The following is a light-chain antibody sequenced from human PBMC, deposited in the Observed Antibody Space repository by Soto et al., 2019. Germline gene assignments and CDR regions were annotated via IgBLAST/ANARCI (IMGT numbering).Light chain of an antibody. Sequence: VMTPSPATLSVSPGGRATLSCRASQSVSSNLAWYQQKPGQAPRLIINGASTRATGIPARFSGSGSGTEFTLTISSLQSEDSAVYYCQQYDKWPGTFGQGTKVDI. V-gene: IGKV3-15*01. CDR3: QQYDKWPGT. CDR2: GAS. CDR1: QSVSSN. J-gene: IGKJ1*01.